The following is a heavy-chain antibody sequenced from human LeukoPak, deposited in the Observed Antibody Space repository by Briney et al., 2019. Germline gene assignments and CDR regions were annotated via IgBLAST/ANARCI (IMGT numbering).Heavy chain of an antibody. V-gene: IGHV3-11*05. Sequence: GGSLRLPCAASGFTFSDYYMSWIRQAPGRGLEWVSSISSSSSDTKYADSVKGRFTISRDNAKKSLYLQMNSLRAEDTAVYYCARDDGLDVFDVWGQGTAVTVSS. CDR2: ISSSSSDT. D-gene: IGHD2-8*01. CDR3: ARDDGLDVFDV. CDR1: GFTFSDYY. J-gene: IGHJ3*01.